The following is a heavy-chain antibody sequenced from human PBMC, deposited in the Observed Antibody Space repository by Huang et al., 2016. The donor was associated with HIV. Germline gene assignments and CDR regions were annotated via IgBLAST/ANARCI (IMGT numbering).Heavy chain of an antibody. Sequence: QVQLQQWGAGLLKPSGVLSLKCAVYGGSLSDYYWTWIRQSPGKGLEWLGEVNYGGLSNYNPSLRRRVTMSVDMSKNQFSLNLTSLTVADTAVYYCARPRMTATSSDSTWSFFDSWGQGTLVIVSS. CDR3: ARPRMTATSSDSTWSFFDS. CDR2: VNYGGLS. J-gene: IGHJ4*02. CDR1: GGSLSDYY. V-gene: IGHV4-34*02. D-gene: IGHD2-21*02.